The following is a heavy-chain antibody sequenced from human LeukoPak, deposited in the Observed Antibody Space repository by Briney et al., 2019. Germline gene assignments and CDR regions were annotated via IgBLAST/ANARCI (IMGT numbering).Heavy chain of an antibody. CDR1: GYSFTSYW. D-gene: IGHD4-17*01. CDR3: ARLDYGDRYAGCFDY. J-gene: IGHJ4*02. Sequence: GESLKISCKGSGYSFTSYWIGWVRQMPGKGLEWMGIIYPGDSDTRYSPSFQGQVTISADKSISTAYLQWSSLKASDTAMYYCARLDYGDRYAGCFDYWGQGTLVTVSS. V-gene: IGHV5-51*01. CDR2: IYPGDSDT.